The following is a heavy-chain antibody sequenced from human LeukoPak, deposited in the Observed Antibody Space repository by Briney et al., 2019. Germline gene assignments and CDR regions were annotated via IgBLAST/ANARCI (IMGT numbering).Heavy chain of an antibody. CDR3: VSFYETY. J-gene: IGHJ4*02. CDR1: GNYW. V-gene: IGHV3-74*01. CDR2: INSDGSWT. Sequence: GGSLRLSCAASGNYWMHWVRQAPGKGLVWVSHINSDGSWTSYADSVKGRFTISKDNAKNTVYLQMNNLRAEDTAVYYCVSFYETYWGRGTLVTASS. D-gene: IGHD2-2*01.